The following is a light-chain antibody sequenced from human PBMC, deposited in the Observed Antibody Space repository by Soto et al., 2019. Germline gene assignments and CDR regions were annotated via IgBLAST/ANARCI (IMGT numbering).Light chain of an antibody. Sequence: DIVMTQSPLSLPVTPGEPASISCRSSQSLLHSNGYNYLDWYLQKSGQSPQLLIYLGSNRASGVPDRFSGSGSGTDFTLKISRVEAEDVGVYYCMQALQTLWTFGQGTKVEIK. CDR1: QSLLHSNGYNY. V-gene: IGKV2-28*01. CDR3: MQALQTLWT. J-gene: IGKJ1*01. CDR2: LGS.